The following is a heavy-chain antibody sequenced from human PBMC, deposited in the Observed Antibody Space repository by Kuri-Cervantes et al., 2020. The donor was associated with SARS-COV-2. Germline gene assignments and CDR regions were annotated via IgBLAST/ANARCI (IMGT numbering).Heavy chain of an antibody. V-gene: IGHV4-30-2*01. J-gene: IGHJ4*02. Sequence: SETLSLTCAVSGGSISSGDYSWSWIRQPPGKGLEWIGYSYHSGSTHYNPSLKSRVTISVDRSKNQFSLKLTSVTAADTAVYYCARRTAGYCDGTRGSYEYYFGYWGQGTTVTVSS. D-gene: IGHD2-21*01. CDR3: ARRTAGYCDGTRGSYEYYFGY. CDR2: SYHSGST. CDR1: GGSISSGDYS.